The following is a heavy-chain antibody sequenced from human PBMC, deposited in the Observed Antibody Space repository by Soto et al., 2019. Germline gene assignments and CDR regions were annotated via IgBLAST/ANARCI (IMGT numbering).Heavy chain of an antibody. D-gene: IGHD5-12*01. CDR2: INHSGGT. V-gene: IGHV4-34*01. CDR3: ARLAGYSGYDLPHYFDY. J-gene: IGHJ4*02. Sequence: SETLSLTCAVYGGSFSGYYWSWIRQPPGKGLEWIGEINHSGGTNYNPSLKSRVTISVDTSKNQFSLKLSSVTAADTAVYYCARLAGYSGYDLPHYFDYWGQGTLVTVSS. CDR1: GGSFSGYY.